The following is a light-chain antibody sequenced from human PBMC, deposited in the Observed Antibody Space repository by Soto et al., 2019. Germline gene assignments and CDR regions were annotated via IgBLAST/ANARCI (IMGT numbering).Light chain of an antibody. V-gene: IGLV2-11*01. CDR2: DVS. J-gene: IGLJ1*01. Sequence: QSALTQPRSVSGSPGQSVTISCTGTSSDVGGYNYVSWYQQHPGKAPKVIIYDVSKRPSGVPDRFSGSKSGNSASLTISGLQAEDEADYHCCSYAGTDVFGTGTKVTVL. CDR1: SSDVGGYNY. CDR3: CSYAGTDV.